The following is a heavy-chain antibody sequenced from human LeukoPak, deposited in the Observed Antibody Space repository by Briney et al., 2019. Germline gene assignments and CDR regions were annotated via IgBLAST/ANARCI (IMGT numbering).Heavy chain of an antibody. Sequence: GASVKVSCKASGYTFTSYGISWVRQAPGQGLEWMGWISAYNGNTNYAQKLQGRVTMTTDTSTSTAYMELRSLRSDDTAVYYCARVDYYDSSGYCDYWGQGTLVTVSS. CDR2: ISAYNGNT. J-gene: IGHJ4*02. V-gene: IGHV1-18*01. CDR3: ARVDYYDSSGYCDY. D-gene: IGHD3-22*01. CDR1: GYTFTSYG.